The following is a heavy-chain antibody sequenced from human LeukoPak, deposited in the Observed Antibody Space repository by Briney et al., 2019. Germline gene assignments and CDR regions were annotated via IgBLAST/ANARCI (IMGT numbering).Heavy chain of an antibody. J-gene: IGHJ5*02. CDR2: INHSGST. CDR3: ARDSGTTGEVKFDP. CDR1: GGSFSGYY. V-gene: IGHV4-34*01. D-gene: IGHD3-10*01. Sequence: ASETLSLTCAVYGGSFSGYYWSWIRQPPGKGLEWIGEINHSGSTNYNPSLKSRVTISVDTSKNQFSLKLMSVTAADTAVYYCARDSGTTGEVKFDPWGQGTLVTVSS.